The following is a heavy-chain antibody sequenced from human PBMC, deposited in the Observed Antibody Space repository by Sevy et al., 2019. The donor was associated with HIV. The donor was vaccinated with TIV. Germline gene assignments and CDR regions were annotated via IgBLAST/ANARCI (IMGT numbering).Heavy chain of an antibody. J-gene: IGHJ6*02. CDR2: IKKDGSEK. D-gene: IGHD2-2*01. Sequence: GGSLRLSCAASGFTFSSYWMSWVRQAPGKGPEWVAHIKKDGSEKYHVDSVKGRFTISRDNAKNSLYLQMNSLGAEDTAVYYCVRDCSSSTCLWGMDVWGQGTTVTVSS. CDR1: GFTFSSYW. CDR3: VRDCSSSTCLWGMDV. V-gene: IGHV3-7*01.